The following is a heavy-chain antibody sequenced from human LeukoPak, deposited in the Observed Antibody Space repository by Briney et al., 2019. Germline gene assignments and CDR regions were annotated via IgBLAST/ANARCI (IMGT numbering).Heavy chain of an antibody. D-gene: IGHD3-22*01. V-gene: IGHV3-23*01. J-gene: IGHJ4*02. Sequence: PGGSLRLSCAASGFTFSSYAMSWVRQAPGKGLEWVSAISGSGGSTYYADSVKGRFTISRDNSKNTLYLQMNSLRAEDTAVYYCAKDSLPAVSDSSGPDYWGQGTLVTVSS. CDR2: ISGSGGST. CDR3: AKDSLPAVSDSSGPDY. CDR1: GFTFSSYA.